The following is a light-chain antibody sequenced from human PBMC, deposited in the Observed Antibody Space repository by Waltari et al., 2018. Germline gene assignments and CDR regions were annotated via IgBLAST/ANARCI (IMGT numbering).Light chain of an antibody. CDR3: ETGGHGTGV. CDR1: SGHSSNV. CDR2: VNSDGRH. V-gene: IGLV4-69*01. Sequence: QLVVTQSPSASAPLGASVKLTCTLSSGHSSNVIAWLQQWPEKGPRYLMKVNSDGRHSKGDGIPDRFSGSGSGAERYLTISSRQSDDEADDYCETGGHGTGVFGGGTKLTVL. J-gene: IGLJ3*02.